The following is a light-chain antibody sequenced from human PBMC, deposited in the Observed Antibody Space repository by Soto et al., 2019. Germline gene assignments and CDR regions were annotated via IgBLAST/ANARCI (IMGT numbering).Light chain of an antibody. CDR2: GAS. J-gene: IGKJ1*01. V-gene: IGKV3-11*01. CDR1: QSVSSY. Sequence: EIVFTQSPATMSLSQGASATLSCRASQSVSSYLAWYQQKPGQAPRLLIYGASNRATGIPARFSGSGSGTYFTLTISSLEPEDFAVYYCQQRSNWAPTFGLGTKGDIK. CDR3: QQRSNWAPT.